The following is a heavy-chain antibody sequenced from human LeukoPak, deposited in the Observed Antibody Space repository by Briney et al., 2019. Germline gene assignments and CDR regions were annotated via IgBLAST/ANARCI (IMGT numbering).Heavy chain of an antibody. CDR1: GFSFSNYG. D-gene: IGHD1-26*01. CDR3: AKNLLGSESFSWHFDL. V-gene: IGHV3-23*01. Sequence: GGSLRLSCAASGFSFSNYGMSWVRQAPGKGLAWVSSITGSGGSTRVDSVKDRFTISRDNFKNTLYLQMNSLRADDTAVYFCAKNLLGSESFSWHFDLWGRGTLVTVSS. CDR2: ITGSGGST. J-gene: IGHJ2*01.